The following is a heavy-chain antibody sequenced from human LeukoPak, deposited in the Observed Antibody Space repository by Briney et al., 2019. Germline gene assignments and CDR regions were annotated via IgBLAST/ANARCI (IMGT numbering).Heavy chain of an antibody. Sequence: GESLRLSCAASGFTFSSFWMNWVRHTPGKGLEWVANIEGDGSEKNYMDSVKGRFTISRDNAKKSLHLQMNSLRAEDTGVYYCAGGSGWLIDYWGQGTLVTVSS. J-gene: IGHJ4*02. D-gene: IGHD6-19*01. CDR3: AGGSGWLIDY. V-gene: IGHV3-7*03. CDR1: GFTFSSFW. CDR2: IEGDGSEK.